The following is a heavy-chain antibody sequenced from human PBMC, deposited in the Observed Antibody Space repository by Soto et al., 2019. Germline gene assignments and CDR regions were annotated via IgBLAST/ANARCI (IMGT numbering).Heavy chain of an antibody. V-gene: IGHV3-23*04. Sequence: EVQLVASGGGLVQPGGSRRLSCAVSGFSFSSYAMSWVRQASGKGLEWVSLIIISGDRTYYANSVKGRFTIPRDNSKNMLYLQMSGLRAEDTAIYYCAKARARSRVSSSAFDYWGQGTLLTVSS. CDR3: AKARARSRVSSSAFDY. D-gene: IGHD6-6*01. J-gene: IGHJ4*02. CDR2: IIISGDRT. CDR1: GFSFSSYA.